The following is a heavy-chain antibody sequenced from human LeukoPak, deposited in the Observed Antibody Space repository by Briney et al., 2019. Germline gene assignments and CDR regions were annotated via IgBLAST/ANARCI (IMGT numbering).Heavy chain of an antibody. V-gene: IGHV1-69*05. CDR2: IIPIFGTA. D-gene: IGHD3-16*01. CDR3: ARAVYYDYVWGSSSYYFDY. Sequence: SVKVSCKASGGTFSSYAISWVRQAPGQGLEWMGGIIPIFGTANYAQKFQGRVTITTDESTSTAYMELSSLRSEDTAVYYCARAVYYDYVWGSSSYYFDYWGQGTLVTVSS. CDR1: GGTFSSYA. J-gene: IGHJ4*02.